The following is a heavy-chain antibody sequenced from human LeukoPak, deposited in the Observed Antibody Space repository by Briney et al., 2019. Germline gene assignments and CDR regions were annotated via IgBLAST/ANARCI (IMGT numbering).Heavy chain of an antibody. D-gene: IGHD3-10*01. CDR2: INHSGST. V-gene: IGHV4-34*01. Sequence: SETLSRTCAVYGGSFSGYYSSWIRQPPGKGLEWIGEINHSGSTNYNPSLKSRVTISVDTSKNQFSLKLSSVTAADTAVYYCARQRLLWFGELFYNWFDPWGQGTLVTVSS. CDR1: GGSFSGYY. CDR3: ARQRLLWFGELFYNWFDP. J-gene: IGHJ5*02.